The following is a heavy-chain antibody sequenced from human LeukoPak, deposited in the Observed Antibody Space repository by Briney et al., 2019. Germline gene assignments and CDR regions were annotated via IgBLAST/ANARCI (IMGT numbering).Heavy chain of an antibody. CDR1: GFAFSNAW. CDR3: TSPSPYYDSSGYYPGP. CDR2: IKSKTDGGTT. Sequence: GGSLRLSCAASGFAFSNAWMSWVRQAPGKGLEWVGRIKSKTDGGTTDYAALVKGRFTISRDDSKNTLYLQMNSLKTEDTAVYYCTSPSPYYDSSGYYPGPWGQGTLVTVSS. J-gene: IGHJ5*02. V-gene: IGHV3-15*01. D-gene: IGHD3-22*01.